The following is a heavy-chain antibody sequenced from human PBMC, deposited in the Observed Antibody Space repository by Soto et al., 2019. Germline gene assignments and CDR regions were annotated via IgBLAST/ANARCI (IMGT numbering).Heavy chain of an antibody. J-gene: IGHJ6*02. CDR1: GFTVGDYA. D-gene: IGHD5-18*01. CDR3: TRFDTAMARGGMDV. V-gene: IGHV3-49*03. CDR2: IRSKACGGTR. Sequence: GGSLRLSCTASGFTVGDYAVCWFRQAPGKGLEWVGFIRSKACGGTREYAAFVKGRFTISRNDSKSIAYLKMNSLKTEDTAVYYCTRFDTAMARGGMDVWGQGT.